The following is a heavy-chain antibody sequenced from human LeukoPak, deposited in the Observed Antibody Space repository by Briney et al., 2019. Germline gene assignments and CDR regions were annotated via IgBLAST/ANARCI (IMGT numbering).Heavy chain of an antibody. CDR1: GYTFTGYF. CDR3: ARGLEYGAFDY. J-gene: IGHJ4*02. Sequence: ASVKVSCKASGYTFTGYFMHWVRQAPGQGLEWMGWINPNSGGTNYAQKFQGRVTMTRDTSITTAYMELSTLRSDDTAVYYCARGLEYGAFDYWGQGALVTVFS. CDR2: INPNSGGT. V-gene: IGHV1-2*02. D-gene: IGHD4-17*01.